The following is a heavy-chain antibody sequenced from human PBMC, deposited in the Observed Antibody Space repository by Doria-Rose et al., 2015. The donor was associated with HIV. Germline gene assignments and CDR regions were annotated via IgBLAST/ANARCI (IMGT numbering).Heavy chain of an antibody. CDR3: AKAPIIGPKYYFYMDV. V-gene: IGHV3-9*01. CDR1: GFSFESYA. J-gene: IGHJ6*03. D-gene: IGHD3-3*01. CDR2: ISWDSGAK. Sequence: VQLVQSGGGLVQPGRSLRLSCVGSGFSFESYAMHWVRLAPGKGLEWVAGISWDSGAKGNADSVEGRFTISRDNVEKSVYLEMRSLRPEDTAFYYCAKAPIIGPKYYFYMDVWGKGTSVTVSS.